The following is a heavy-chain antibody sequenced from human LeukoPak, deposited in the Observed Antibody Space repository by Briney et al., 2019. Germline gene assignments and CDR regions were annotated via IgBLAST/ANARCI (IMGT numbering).Heavy chain of an antibody. Sequence: GGSLRLSCAASGFTVSSNYMSWVRQAPGKGLEWVSVIYSGGTTYYADSVKGRFTISRDNSKNTVYLQMNGLRAEDTAVYYCARDEAGRPGWFDPWGQGTLVTVSS. D-gene: IGHD6-6*01. CDR3: ARDEAGRPGWFDP. CDR2: IYSGGTT. CDR1: GFTVSSNY. J-gene: IGHJ5*02. V-gene: IGHV3-53*01.